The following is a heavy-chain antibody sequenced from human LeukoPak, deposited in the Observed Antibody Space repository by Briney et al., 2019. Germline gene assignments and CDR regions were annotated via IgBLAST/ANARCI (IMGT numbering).Heavy chain of an antibody. CDR1: GGSISNYY. J-gene: IGHJ6*02. CDR2: IFYTGST. V-gene: IGHV4-59*01. D-gene: IGHD3-10*01. CDR3: ARVMKVRGITFFGMDV. Sequence: PSETLSLTCTVSGGSISNYYWSWLRQPPGKGLEGIGYIFYTGSTAYNSSLESRVTISVDSSKNQVSLRLNSVTAADTAVYYCARVMKVRGITFFGMDVWGQGTTVTVSS.